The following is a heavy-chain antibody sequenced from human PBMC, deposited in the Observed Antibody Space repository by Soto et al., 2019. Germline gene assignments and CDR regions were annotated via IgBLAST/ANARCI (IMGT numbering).Heavy chain of an antibody. Sequence: QVQLVESGGGVVQPGRSLRLSCAASGFTFSSYGMHWVRQAPGKGLEWVAVISYDGSNKYYADSVKGRFTISRDNSKNTLYLQMNSLRDEDTAVYYCAKDAEGSLKGWYFDLWGRGTLVTVSS. CDR2: ISYDGSNK. J-gene: IGHJ2*01. D-gene: IGHD2-15*01. CDR1: GFTFSSYG. CDR3: AKDAEGSLKGWYFDL. V-gene: IGHV3-30*18.